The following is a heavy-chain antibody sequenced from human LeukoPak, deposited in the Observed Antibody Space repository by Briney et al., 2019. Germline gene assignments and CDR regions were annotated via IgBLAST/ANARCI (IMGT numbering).Heavy chain of an antibody. CDR3: ARGGMITFGGVIADFAY. V-gene: IGHV1-18*04. J-gene: IGHJ4*02. Sequence: ASVKVSCKASGYTFTSYGISWLRQAPGQPLEWMGWISAYNGNTNYAQKLQGRVTMTTDTSTSTAYMELRSLRSDDTAVYYCARGGMITFGGVIADFAYWGQGTLVTVSS. CDR2: ISAYNGNT. CDR1: GYTFTSYG. D-gene: IGHD3-16*02.